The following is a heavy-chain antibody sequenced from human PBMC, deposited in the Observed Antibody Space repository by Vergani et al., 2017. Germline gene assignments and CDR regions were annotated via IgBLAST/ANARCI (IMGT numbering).Heavy chain of an antibody. CDR3: ARDYGGQTPNIYYYYDYMDV. CDR1: GGSFSGYY. V-gene: IGHV4-34*01. J-gene: IGHJ6*03. D-gene: IGHD4-23*01. Sequence: QVQLQQWGAGLLKPSETLSLTCAVYGGSFSGYYWSWIRQPPGKGLEWIGEINHSGSTNYNPSLKSRVTISVDTSKNQFSLKLSSVTAADTAVYYCARDYGGQTPNIYYYYDYMDVWGKGTTVTVSS. CDR2: INHSGST.